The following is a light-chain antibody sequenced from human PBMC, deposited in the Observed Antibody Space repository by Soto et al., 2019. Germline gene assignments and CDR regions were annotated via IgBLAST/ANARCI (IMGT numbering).Light chain of an antibody. CDR1: QSISCW. J-gene: IGKJ5*01. Sequence: DIQMTQSPSTLSSSVGYRVTITCRASQSISCWLAWYQQKPGKAPKLLIYAASSLQSGVPSRFSGSGFGTDFTLTISSLQPEDFATYYCQQFNNYQGTFGQGTRLEIK. CDR3: QQFNNYQGT. CDR2: AAS. V-gene: IGKV1-5*01.